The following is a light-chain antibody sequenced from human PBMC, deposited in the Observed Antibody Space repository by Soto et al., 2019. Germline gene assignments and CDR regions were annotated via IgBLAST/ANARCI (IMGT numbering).Light chain of an antibody. CDR2: GAS. V-gene: IGKV3-20*01. J-gene: IGKJ1*01. Sequence: EIVLTQSPGTLSLSPGERATLSCRASQSVSSSYLAWYQQKPGQAPRLLIYGASNRATGIPDRFSGRGSGTDFTLTINTLEPEDFAAYYCQQYGGSPGAFGQGTKVEI. CDR3: QQYGGSPGA. CDR1: QSVSSSY.